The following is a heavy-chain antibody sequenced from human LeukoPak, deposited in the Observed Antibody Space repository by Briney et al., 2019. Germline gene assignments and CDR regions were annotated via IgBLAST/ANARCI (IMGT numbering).Heavy chain of an antibody. CDR1: GYSFTGHY. J-gene: IGHJ4*02. CDR2: MHPNSGGT. V-gene: IGHV1-2*02. D-gene: IGHD3-22*01. Sequence: GASVKVSCKASGYSFTGHYMHWVRQAPGQGLEWMGWMHPNSGGTNYAQKFQGRVTMTRDTSITTAYMDLSRLTSDDTALYYCASLAHFDGSTYYPDFWGQGTLVTVSS. CDR3: ASLAHFDGSTYYPDF.